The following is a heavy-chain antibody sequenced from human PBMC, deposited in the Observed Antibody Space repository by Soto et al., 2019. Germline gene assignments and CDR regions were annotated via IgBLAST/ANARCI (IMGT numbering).Heavy chain of an antibody. Sequence: PSETLSLTCTVSGGSISSYYWSWIRQPPGQGLEWIGYIYYSGITDYNPSLKSRVTISVDTSKSQFSLKLSSVTAADTAVYYCARGGGVYYFDYWGQGTLVTVS. CDR2: IYYSGIT. CDR1: GGSISSYY. D-gene: IGHD2-8*02. V-gene: IGHV4-59*01. CDR3: ARGGGVYYFDY. J-gene: IGHJ4*02.